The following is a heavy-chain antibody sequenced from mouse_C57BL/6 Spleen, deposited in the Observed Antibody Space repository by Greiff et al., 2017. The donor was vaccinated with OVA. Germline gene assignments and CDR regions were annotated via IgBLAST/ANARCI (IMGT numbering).Heavy chain of an antibody. J-gene: IGHJ2*01. V-gene: IGHV1-7*01. Sequence: QVQLQQSGAELAKPGASVKLSCKASGYTFTSYWMHWVIQRPGQGLEWIGYINPSSGYTKYNQKFKDKATLTADQSSSTAYMQLSSLTYEDSAVYYCARGGWDGDYWGQGTTLTVSS. CDR1: GYTFTSYW. D-gene: IGHD4-1*01. CDR2: INPSSGYT. CDR3: ARGGWDGDY.